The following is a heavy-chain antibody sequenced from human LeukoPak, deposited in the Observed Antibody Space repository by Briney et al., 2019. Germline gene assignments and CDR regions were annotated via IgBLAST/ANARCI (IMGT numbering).Heavy chain of an antibody. Sequence: ASVKVSCKASGYIFSGYYIHWVRQAPGQGLEWMGWISAYNGNTNYAQKLQGRVTMTTDTSTSTAYMELRSLRSDDTAVYYCARVGFMIVGPYYFDYWGQGTLVTVSS. D-gene: IGHD3-22*01. CDR2: ISAYNGNT. CDR3: ARVGFMIVGPYYFDY. CDR1: GYIFSGYY. J-gene: IGHJ4*02. V-gene: IGHV1-18*04.